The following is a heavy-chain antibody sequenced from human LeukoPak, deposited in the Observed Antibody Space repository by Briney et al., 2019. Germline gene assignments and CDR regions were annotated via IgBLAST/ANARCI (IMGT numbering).Heavy chain of an antibody. J-gene: IGHJ4*02. Sequence: KPGGSLRLSCAASGFTFSSYSMNWVRQAPGKGLEWVSSISSRSSYIYYADSVKGRFNISRDNDKNSLYLQMNSLRAEDTAVYYCARESGTTISPKLDYWGQGTLVSVSS. D-gene: IGHD5-24*01. CDR1: GFTFSSYS. CDR3: ARESGTTISPKLDY. CDR2: ISSRSSYI. V-gene: IGHV3-21*01.